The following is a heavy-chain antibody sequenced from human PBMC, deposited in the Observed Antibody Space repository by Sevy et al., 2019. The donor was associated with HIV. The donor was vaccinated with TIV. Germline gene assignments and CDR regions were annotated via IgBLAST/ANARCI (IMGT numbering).Heavy chain of an antibody. J-gene: IGHJ4*02. CDR2: IGSGSSTI. D-gene: IGHD4-17*01. CDR3: TPRFGDYDVG. Sequence: GGSLRLSCVASGFTFSAYSMNWVRQAPGKGLEWVSYIGSGSSTIHYADSVKGRFTISRDDAKNSLYLQMNSLGDGDTAVYYCTPRFGDYDVGWGQGTLVTVSS. CDR1: GFTFSAYS. V-gene: IGHV3-48*02.